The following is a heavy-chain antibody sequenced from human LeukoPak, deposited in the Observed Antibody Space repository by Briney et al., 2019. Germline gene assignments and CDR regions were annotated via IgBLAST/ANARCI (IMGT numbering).Heavy chain of an antibody. D-gene: IGHD4-17*01. CDR3: ARVDGDYVYYFDY. CDR1: GGSISSYY. CDR2: IYYSGST. Sequence: SETLTLTCTVSGGSISSYYWRWIRQAPGKGLEWMGDIYYSGSTNYNPSLKKRVTISVDASKKQFSLKLSSVTAADTAVYYCARVDGDYVYYFDYWGQGTLVTVSS. V-gene: IGHV4-59*01. J-gene: IGHJ4*02.